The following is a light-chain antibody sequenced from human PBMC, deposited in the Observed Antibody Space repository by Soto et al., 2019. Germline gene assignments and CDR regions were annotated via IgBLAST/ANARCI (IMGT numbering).Light chain of an antibody. Sequence: QSALTQPPSASGSPGQSVTISCTGTSSDGGGYKDVSWYQHHPGKVPKLMIYDVSERPSGVPDRFSGSKSGNTASLTISGLQAEDEANYYCCAYADTFYVFGTGTKLTVL. J-gene: IGLJ1*01. V-gene: IGLV2-8*01. CDR3: CAYADTFYV. CDR2: DVS. CDR1: SSDGGGYKD.